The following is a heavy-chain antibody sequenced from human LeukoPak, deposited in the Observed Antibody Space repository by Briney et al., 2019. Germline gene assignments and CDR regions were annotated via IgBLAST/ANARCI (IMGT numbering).Heavy chain of an antibody. V-gene: IGHV4-39*01. Sequence: SETLSLTCTVSGGSISSSSYYWGWIRQPPGKGLEWIGTVYYSGSTYYNPSLKSRVTISVDTSKNQFSLKLTSVTAADTAVYYCARHRIAAVVPFDPWGQGTLVTVSS. CDR2: VYYSGST. J-gene: IGHJ5*02. CDR1: GGSISSSSYY. CDR3: ARHRIAAVVPFDP. D-gene: IGHD6-13*01.